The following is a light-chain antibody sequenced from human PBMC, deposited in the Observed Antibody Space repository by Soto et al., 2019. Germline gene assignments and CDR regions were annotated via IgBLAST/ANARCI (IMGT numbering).Light chain of an antibody. Sequence: DIVLTQSPAPLSLSPGERATLSCRASQSVSNYLAWYQQKPGQAPRLLIYDASNRAPGIPARFSGSGSGADFSLNISSLEPEDFAVYYCQQRKSRLTFGGGTKVEIK. CDR1: QSVSNY. V-gene: IGKV3-11*01. CDR3: QQRKSRLT. CDR2: DAS. J-gene: IGKJ4*01.